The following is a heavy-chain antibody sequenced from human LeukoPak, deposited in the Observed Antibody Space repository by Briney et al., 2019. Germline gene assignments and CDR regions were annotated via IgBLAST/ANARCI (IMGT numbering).Heavy chain of an antibody. CDR1: GFTFSDYY. V-gene: IGHV3-11*01. D-gene: IGHD3-10*01. J-gene: IGHJ4*02. CDR2: ISSSGSTI. CDR3: ARTAGLSGSYYSYDY. Sequence: PGGSLRLSCAASGFTFSDYYMSWIRQAPGKGLEWVSYISSSGSTIYYADSVKGRFTISRDNAKNSLYLQMNSLRAEDTALYYCARTAGLSGSYYSYDYWGQGTLVTVSS.